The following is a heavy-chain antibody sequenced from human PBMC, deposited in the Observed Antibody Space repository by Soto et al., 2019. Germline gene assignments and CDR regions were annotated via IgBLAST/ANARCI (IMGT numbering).Heavy chain of an antibody. Sequence: EVQLLESGGGWVQPGGSLRLSCVASGIIFGSYDMSWVRQAPGKGLEWVSAVRVSDSRTFYADSVRGRFTISRDNSKNTLYLQMNSLRAEDTAVYYCAQFHGLGIYSPWFDPWGQGTLITVSS. J-gene: IGHJ5*02. CDR3: AQFHGLGIYSPWFDP. CDR2: VRVSDSRT. CDR1: GIIFGSYD. D-gene: IGHD3-10*01. V-gene: IGHV3-23*01.